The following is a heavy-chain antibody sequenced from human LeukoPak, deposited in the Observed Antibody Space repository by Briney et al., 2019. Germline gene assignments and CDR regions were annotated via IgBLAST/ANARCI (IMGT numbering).Heavy chain of an antibody. Sequence: ASVKVSCKASGYTFTSYYMHWVRQAPGQGLEWTGIINPSGGSTSYAQKFQGRVTITADESTSTAYMELSSLRSEDTAVYYCARFRPSAYYYDSSGPAFDYWGQGTLVTVSS. V-gene: IGHV1-46*01. D-gene: IGHD3-22*01. J-gene: IGHJ4*02. CDR3: ARFRPSAYYYDSSGPAFDY. CDR1: GYTFTSYY. CDR2: INPSGGST.